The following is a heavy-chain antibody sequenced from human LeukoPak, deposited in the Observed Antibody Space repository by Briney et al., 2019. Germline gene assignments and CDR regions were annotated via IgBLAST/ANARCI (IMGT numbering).Heavy chain of an antibody. D-gene: IGHD6-19*01. J-gene: IGHJ4*02. CDR2: INSNNGGT. V-gene: IGHV1-2*02. CDR3: ARGYSSPVPNFDY. CDR1: GYTFTGYY. Sequence: ASVKVSCKASGYTFTGYYMHWVRQAPGQGLEWVGWINSNNGGTSYAQKFQGRVTMTRDTSITTAYMELPNLTSDDTAVYYCARGYSSPVPNFDYWGQGTPITVSS.